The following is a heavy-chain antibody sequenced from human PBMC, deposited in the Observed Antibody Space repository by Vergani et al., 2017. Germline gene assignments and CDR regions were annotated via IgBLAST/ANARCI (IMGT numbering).Heavy chain of an antibody. CDR1: GFTFSSYA. CDR3: AKTLQTGRIDL. D-gene: IGHD1-1*01. Sequence: EVQLLESGGGLVQPGGSLRLPCAASGFTFSSYAMSWVRQGPGKGLEWVSAIIVSGGSTYYADSVKGRFTIARDNSKNTLYLQMNSLRAEDTAVYYCAKTLQTGRIDLWGQGTLVTVSS. V-gene: IGHV3-23*01. J-gene: IGHJ5*02. CDR2: IIVSGGST.